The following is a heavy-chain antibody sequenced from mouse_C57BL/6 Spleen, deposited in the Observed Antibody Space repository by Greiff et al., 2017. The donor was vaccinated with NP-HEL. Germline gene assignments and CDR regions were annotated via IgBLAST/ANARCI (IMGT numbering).Heavy chain of an antibody. CDR2: ISYSGST. CDR1: GYSITSGYG. V-gene: IGHV3-2*02. Sequence: EVQLQQSGPGLVKPSQSLSLTCTVTGYSITSGYGWNWIRQFPGNKLEWMGYISYSGSTNYNPSLKSRISITRDTSKNQFFLQLNSVTTEATATYYCARTARIKYWGQGTTLTGSS. J-gene: IGHJ2*01. CDR3: ARTARIKY. D-gene: IGHD1-2*01.